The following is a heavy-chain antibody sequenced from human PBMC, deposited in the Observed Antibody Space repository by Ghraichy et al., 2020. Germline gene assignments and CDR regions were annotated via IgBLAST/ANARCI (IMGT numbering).Heavy chain of an antibody. J-gene: IGHJ4*02. Sequence: GGSLRLSCAASGFNFGTYWMAWVRQAPGKGLDWVANVRGDGSVAGSVDSVKGRFTFSRDNAKNSLYVQMNSLTDDDTAVYYCARENWGTLDFWGQGVLVTVSS. CDR2: VRGDGSVA. V-gene: IGHV3-7*04. D-gene: IGHD7-27*01. CDR1: GFNFGTYW. CDR3: ARENWGTLDF.